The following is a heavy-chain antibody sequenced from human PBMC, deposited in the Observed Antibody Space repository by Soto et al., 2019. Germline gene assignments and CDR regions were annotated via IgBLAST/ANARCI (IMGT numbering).Heavy chain of an antibody. CDR2: VSSYNGDT. CDR3: AKNGQPPYYYYGMDV. CDR1: GYTFSRYG. Sequence: QGQLVQSGPEVKKPGASVKVSCKASGYTFSRYGISWVRQAPGQGLGWMGGVSSYNGDTKYAQKVQDRVTMTIDTSTYTAYMELRSLTSDDTAKYYCAKNGQPPYYYYGMDVWGQGTTVTVSS. J-gene: IGHJ6*02. V-gene: IGHV1-18*01. D-gene: IGHD2-8*01.